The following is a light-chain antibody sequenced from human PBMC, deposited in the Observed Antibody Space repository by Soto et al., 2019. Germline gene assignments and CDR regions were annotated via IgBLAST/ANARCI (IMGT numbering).Light chain of an antibody. J-gene: IGLJ1*01. CDR1: SSDVGSYNF. V-gene: IGLV2-23*02. CDR3: CADAGRSTYV. Sequence: QSALTQPASVSGSPGQSITISCTRTSSDVGSYNFVSWYQQHPGKVPKVMIYEVSKRPSGVSDRFSGSKSGNMASLTISGLQAEDEADYYCCADAGRSTYVFGTGTKVTVL. CDR2: EVS.